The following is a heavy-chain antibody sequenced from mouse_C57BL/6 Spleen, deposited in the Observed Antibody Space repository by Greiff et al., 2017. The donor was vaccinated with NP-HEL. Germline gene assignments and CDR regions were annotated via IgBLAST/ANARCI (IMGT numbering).Heavy chain of an antibody. Sequence: LQESGAELARPGASVKLSCKASGYTFTSYGISWVKQRTGQGLEWIGEIYPRSGNTYYNEKFKGKATLTADKSSSTAYMELCSLTSEDTAVYFCARRTGTWYFDVWGTGTTVTVSS. V-gene: IGHV1-81*01. CDR1: GYTFTSYG. D-gene: IGHD4-1*01. CDR2: IYPRSGNT. CDR3: ARRTGTWYFDV. J-gene: IGHJ1*03.